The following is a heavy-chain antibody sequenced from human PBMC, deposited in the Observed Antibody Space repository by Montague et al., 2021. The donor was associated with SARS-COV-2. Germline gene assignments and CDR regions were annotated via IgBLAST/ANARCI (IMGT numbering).Heavy chain of an antibody. V-gene: IGHV3-11*01. CDR1: GFVFSDYY. D-gene: IGHD5-12*01. CDR2: ISGSGSKT. CDR3: ARDQGGYGTFDI. Sequence: FLRLSCAASGFVFSDYYMTWIRQAPGKGLEWVSHISGSGSKTYYADSVKGRFTISRDTANNSVYLQMNFLGAEDTAVYYCARDQGGYGTFDIWGQGTMVTVSS. J-gene: IGHJ3*02.